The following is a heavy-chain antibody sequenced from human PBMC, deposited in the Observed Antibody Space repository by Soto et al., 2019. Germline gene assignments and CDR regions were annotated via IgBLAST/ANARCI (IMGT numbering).Heavy chain of an antibody. CDR2: INPNNGGT. D-gene: IGHD3-3*01. CDR3: ARVFGVEDPMDV. V-gene: IGHV1-2*04. J-gene: IGHJ6*02. Sequence: ASVKVSCKASGYTFTGNSLHWVRQAPGQGLEWMGWINPNNGGTNYAQKFRGWVTMTRDTSISTAYMDLSSLKSDDTAVYYCARVFGVEDPMDVWGQRTTVTVSS. CDR1: GYTFTGNS.